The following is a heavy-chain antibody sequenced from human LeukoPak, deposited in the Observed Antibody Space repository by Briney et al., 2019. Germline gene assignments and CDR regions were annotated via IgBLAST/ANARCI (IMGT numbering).Heavy chain of an antibody. V-gene: IGHV3-48*01. CDR3: ARDTGGIADY. J-gene: IGHJ4*02. CDR1: GFTFSTYS. CDR2: ISSSTSNR. Sequence: GGSLRLSCAASGFTFSTYSMKWVRQAPGKGLEWVSYISSSTSNRYYADSVKGRFTISRDNAKNSLYLQMNSLRAEDTAVYYCARDTGGIADYWCQGTLVTVSS. D-gene: IGHD2-8*02.